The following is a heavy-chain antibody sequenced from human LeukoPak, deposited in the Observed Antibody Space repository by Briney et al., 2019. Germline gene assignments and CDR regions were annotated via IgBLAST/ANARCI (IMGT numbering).Heavy chain of an antibody. D-gene: IGHD3-22*01. V-gene: IGHV3-11*04. Sequence: PGGSLRLSCAASGFTFSDYNMRWIRQAPGKGLEWVSSISRSGSTKYYADSVKGRFTISRDNSKNTLYLQMNSLRAEDTAVYYCARTSITTSGSLGFDYWGQGTLVTVSS. CDR3: ARTSITTSGSLGFDY. CDR2: ISRSGSTK. J-gene: IGHJ4*02. CDR1: GFTFSDYN.